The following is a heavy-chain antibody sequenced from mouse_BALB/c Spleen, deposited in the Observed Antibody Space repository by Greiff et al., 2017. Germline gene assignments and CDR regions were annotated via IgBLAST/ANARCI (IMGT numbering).Heavy chain of an antibody. Sequence: QVQLQQSGAELVRPGTSVKVSCKASGYAFTNYLIEWVKQRPGQGLEWIGVINPGSGGTNYNENFKGKATLTADKSSSTAYMQLSSLTSDDSAVYFCARKAYYGNSFYTMDDWGQGTSVTVSS. J-gene: IGHJ4*01. CDR1: GYAFTNYL. V-gene: IGHV1-54*01. CDR2: INPGSGGT. CDR3: ARKAYYGNSFYTMDD. D-gene: IGHD2-10*01.